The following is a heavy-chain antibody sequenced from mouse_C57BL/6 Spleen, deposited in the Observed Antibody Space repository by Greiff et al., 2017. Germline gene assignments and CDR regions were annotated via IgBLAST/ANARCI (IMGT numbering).Heavy chain of an antibody. V-gene: IGHV1-54*01. CDR3: ARRGVLRRGAMEY. CDR2: INPGSGGT. J-gene: IGHJ4*01. Sequence: QVQLQQSGAELVRPGTSVKVSCKASGYAFTNYLIEWVKQRPGQGLEWIGVINPGSGGTNYNEKFKGKATLTADKSSSTAYMQLSSLTSEDSAVYFCARRGVLRRGAMEYWGQGASVTVSS. D-gene: IGHD2-4*01. CDR1: GYAFTNYL.